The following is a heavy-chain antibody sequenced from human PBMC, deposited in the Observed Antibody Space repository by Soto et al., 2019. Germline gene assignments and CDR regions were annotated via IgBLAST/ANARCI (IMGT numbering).Heavy chain of an antibody. CDR1: GGSISSSSYY. V-gene: IGHV4-39*01. J-gene: IGHJ6*02. D-gene: IGHD1-1*01. CDR3: ARHTRLERPIYYYYGMDV. Sequence: QLQLQESGPGLVKPSETLSLTCTVSGGSISSSSYYWGWIRQPPGKELEWSGRNYYSGSNYYNPYLKSRVTISVDTSKNQLSLKLSSVTAEDTAVYYCARHTRLERPIYYYYGMDVWGQGTTVTVSS. CDR2: NYYSGSN.